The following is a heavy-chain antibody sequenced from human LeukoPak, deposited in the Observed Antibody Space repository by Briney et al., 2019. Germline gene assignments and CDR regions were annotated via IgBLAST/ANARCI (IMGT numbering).Heavy chain of an antibody. Sequence: PSETLSLTCAVYGGSFSGYYWSWIRQPPGKGLEWIGEINHSGSTNYNPSLKSRVTISVDTSKNQFSLKLSSVTAADTAVYYCARVQGTMIRGVIHPYYYYYAMDVWGQGTTVTVSS. CDR1: GGSFSGYY. D-gene: IGHD3-10*01. CDR2: INHSGST. V-gene: IGHV4-34*01. CDR3: ARVQGTMIRGVIHPYYYYYAMDV. J-gene: IGHJ6*02.